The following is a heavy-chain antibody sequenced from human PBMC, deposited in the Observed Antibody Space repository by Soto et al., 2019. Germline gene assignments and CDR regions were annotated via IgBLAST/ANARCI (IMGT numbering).Heavy chain of an antibody. D-gene: IGHD6-19*01. J-gene: IGHJ5*02. Sequence: SDTLSLTCSVSGGSINSSSYFWGWVRQPPGKGLEWIGSIYYSGSTYYNPSLRSRVTISVDTSKNQFSLKLSSVTAADTAVFYCARHYSSGSRNWFDPWGQGTLVTVSS. V-gene: IGHV4-39*01. CDR3: ARHYSSGSRNWFDP. CDR2: IYYSGST. CDR1: GGSINSSSYF.